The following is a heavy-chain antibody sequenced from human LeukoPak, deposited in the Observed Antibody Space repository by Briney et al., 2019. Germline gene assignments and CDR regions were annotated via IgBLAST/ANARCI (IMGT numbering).Heavy chain of an antibody. CDR3: ARDHCSSTSCPLFDY. D-gene: IGHD2-2*01. J-gene: IGHJ4*02. V-gene: IGHV3-66*02. CDR2: IYSGGST. CDR1: GFTVSSNY. Sequence: GGSLRLSCAASGFTVSSNYMSWVRQAPGKGLEWVSVIYSGGSTYYADSVKDRFTISRDNSKNTLYLQMNSLRAEDTAVYYCARDHCSSTSCPLFDYWGQGTLVTVSS.